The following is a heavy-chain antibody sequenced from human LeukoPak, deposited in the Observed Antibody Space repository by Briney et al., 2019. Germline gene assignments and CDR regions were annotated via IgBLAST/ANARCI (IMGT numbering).Heavy chain of an antibody. Sequence: GGSLRLSCAASGFTFSSYSMNWVRQAPGKGLEWVSYISSSSSTIYYADSVKGRFTISRDNAKNSLYLQMNSLRAEDTAVYYCARDSGERSYYYYYYMDVWGKGTTVTVSS. D-gene: IGHD3-10*01. CDR1: GFTFSSYS. CDR3: ARDSGERSYYYYYYMDV. J-gene: IGHJ6*03. V-gene: IGHV3-48*01. CDR2: ISSSSSTI.